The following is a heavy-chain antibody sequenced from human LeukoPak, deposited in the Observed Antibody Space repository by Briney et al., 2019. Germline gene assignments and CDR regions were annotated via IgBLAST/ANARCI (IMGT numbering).Heavy chain of an antibody. CDR1: GGSISSFY. V-gene: IGHV4-4*09. CDR3: ARGRTAEIYPHYYYMDV. Sequence: SETLSLTCPFSGGSISSFYWGWIRQPPPEGLEGVWDIYTSGSTNYNPSLKSRVTISVDTSKNQFSLKLSSVTAADTAVYYCARGRTAEIYPHYYYMDVWGKGTTVTVSS. CDR2: IYTSGST. J-gene: IGHJ6*03. D-gene: IGHD1-1*01.